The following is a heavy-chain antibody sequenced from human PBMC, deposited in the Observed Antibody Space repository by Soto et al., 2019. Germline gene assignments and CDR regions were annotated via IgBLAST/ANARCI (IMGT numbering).Heavy chain of an antibody. D-gene: IGHD6-6*01. CDR3: AGFRYSSSYYYYGMDV. V-gene: IGHV1-18*04. Sequence: ASVEVSCKASGYTFTSYGISWVRQAPGQGLEWMGWISAYNGNTNYAQKLQGRVTMTTDTSTSTAYMELRSLRSDDTAVYYCAGFRYSSSYYYYGMDVWGQGTTVTVSS. CDR1: GYTFTSYG. J-gene: IGHJ6*02. CDR2: ISAYNGNT.